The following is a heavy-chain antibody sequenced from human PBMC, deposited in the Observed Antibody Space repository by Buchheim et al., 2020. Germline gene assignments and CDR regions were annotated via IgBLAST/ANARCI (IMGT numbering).Heavy chain of an antibody. V-gene: IGHV4-59*01. CDR3: ARDVGNYDFWSGYYAWFDP. D-gene: IGHD3-3*01. CDR2: IYYSGST. J-gene: IGHJ5*02. CDR1: GGSISSYY. Sequence: QVQLQESGPGLVKPSETLSLTCTVSGGSISSYYWSWIRQPPGKGLEWIGYIYYSGSTNYNPSLKSRVTISVDTSKNQFSPKLSSVTAADTAVYYCARDVGNYDFWSGYYAWFDPWGQGTL.